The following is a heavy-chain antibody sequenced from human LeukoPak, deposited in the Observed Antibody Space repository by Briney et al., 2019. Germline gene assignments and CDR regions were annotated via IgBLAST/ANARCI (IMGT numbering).Heavy chain of an antibody. CDR2: INPSGGST. CDR3: ARGGWVPAYYYYGMDF. Sequence: ASVKVSCKASGYTFTSYYMHWVRQAPGQGLEWMGIINPSGGSTSYAQKFQGRVTMTRDTSTSTVYMELSSLRSEDTAVYYCARGGWVPAYYYYGMDFWGQGTTVTVSS. CDR1: GYTFTSYY. V-gene: IGHV1-46*01. J-gene: IGHJ6*02. D-gene: IGHD2-2*01.